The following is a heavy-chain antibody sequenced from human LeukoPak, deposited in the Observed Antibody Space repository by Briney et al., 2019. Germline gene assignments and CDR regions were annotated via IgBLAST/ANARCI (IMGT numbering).Heavy chain of an antibody. J-gene: IGHJ4*02. CDR2: ISSNSNYI. CDR3: AVGISGTPLDY. Sequence: GGSLRLSCAASGFTFSGHTMHWVRQAPGQGLEWVSSISSNSNYIYYADSVKGRFTISRDYAKSSLYLQLNSLRAEDTAVYYCAVGISGTPLDYWGQGALVTVSS. V-gene: IGHV3-21*06. D-gene: IGHD1-7*01. CDR1: GFTFSGHT.